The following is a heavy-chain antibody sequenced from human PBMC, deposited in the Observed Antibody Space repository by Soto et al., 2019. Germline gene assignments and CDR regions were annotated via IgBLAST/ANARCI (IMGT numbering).Heavy chain of an antibody. CDR3: ASFLNFLGMDV. CDR2: IGTAGDT. J-gene: IGHJ6*02. V-gene: IGHV3-13*01. CDR1: GFTFSSHD. Sequence: GSLRLSCAASGFTFSSHDMHWVRQATGKGLEWVSAIGTAGDTYYPGSVKGRFTISRENAKNSLYLQMNSLRAEDTAVYYCASFLNFLGMDVWGQGTTVTVSS.